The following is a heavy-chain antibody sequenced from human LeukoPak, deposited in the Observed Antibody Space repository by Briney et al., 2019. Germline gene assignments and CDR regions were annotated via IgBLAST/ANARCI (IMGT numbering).Heavy chain of an antibody. Sequence: SETLSRTCAVSVYSICGGYYWGWIRRPPGKGLGWFESIEDSGGTYYNPSLKSPVTISLDTSKNQLSLKISTVTAPSTARCYCALIEARTTLFDYWGPGTLVSV. D-gene: IGHD3-22*01. CDR3: ALIEARTTLFDY. CDR1: VYSICGGYY. CDR2: IEDSGGT. V-gene: IGHV4-38-2*01. J-gene: IGHJ4*02.